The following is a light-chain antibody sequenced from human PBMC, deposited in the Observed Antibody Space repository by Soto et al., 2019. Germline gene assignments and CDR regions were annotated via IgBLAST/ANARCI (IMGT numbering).Light chain of an antibody. V-gene: IGLV1-40*01. J-gene: IGLJ1*01. Sequence: QSVLTQPPSVSGAPGQRVSISCTGSSSNIGAGYDVHWFQQLPGKAPKLLIYGSSNRPSGVPDRFSGSKAGTSASLAITGLQAEDEADYYCQSYDSSLSVLYVFGTGTKLTVL. CDR1: SSNIGAGYD. CDR3: QSYDSSLSVLYV. CDR2: GSS.